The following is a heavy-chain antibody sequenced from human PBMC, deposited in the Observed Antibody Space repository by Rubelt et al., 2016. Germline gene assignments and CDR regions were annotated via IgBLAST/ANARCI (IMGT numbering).Heavy chain of an antibody. V-gene: IGHV4-34*01. J-gene: IGHJ4*02. CDR2: INHSGST. CDR1: GGSFSGYY. CDR3: ARYLGVVIRN. D-gene: IGHD3-3*01. Sequence: QVQLQQWGAGLLKPSETLSLTCAVYGGSFSGYYWSWIRQPPGKGLEWIGEINHSGSTNYNPSLKSRVTIAVDTSKNQFSLKLSSVTAADTAVYYCARYLGVVIRNWGQGTLVTVSS.